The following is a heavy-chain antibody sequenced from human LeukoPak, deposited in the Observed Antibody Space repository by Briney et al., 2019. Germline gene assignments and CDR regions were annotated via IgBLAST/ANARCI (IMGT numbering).Heavy chain of an antibody. Sequence: GGSLRLSCAASGFTFSSYAMSWVRQAPGKGLEWVSAISGSGGSTYYADSVKGWFTISRDNSKNTLYLQMNSLRAEDTAVYYCAKDKDIVVVPAAKAFDYWGQGTLVAVSS. D-gene: IGHD2-2*01. CDR3: AKDKDIVVVPAAKAFDY. J-gene: IGHJ4*02. CDR1: GFTFSSYA. V-gene: IGHV3-23*01. CDR2: ISGSGGST.